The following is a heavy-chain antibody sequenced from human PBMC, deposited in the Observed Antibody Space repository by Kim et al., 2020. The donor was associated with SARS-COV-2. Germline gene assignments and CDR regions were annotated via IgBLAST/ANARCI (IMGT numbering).Heavy chain of an antibody. CDR1: GYTFTSYG. V-gene: IGHV1-18*01. Sequence: ASVKVSCKASGYTFTSYGISWVRQAPGQGLEWMGWISAYNGNTNYAQKLQGRVTMTTDTSTSTAYMELRSLRSDDTAVYYCARDRDPEKIAAAGILDPWGQGTLVTVSS. CDR3: ARDRDPEKIAAAGILDP. D-gene: IGHD6-13*01. CDR2: ISAYNGNT. J-gene: IGHJ5*02.